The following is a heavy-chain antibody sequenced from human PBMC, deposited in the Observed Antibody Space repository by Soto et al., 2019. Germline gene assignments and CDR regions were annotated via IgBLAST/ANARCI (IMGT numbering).Heavy chain of an antibody. CDR1: GDTFTFYS. CDR3: ASSYGSGYRACDY. V-gene: IGHV1-69*02. Sequence: QVQLVQSGAEVKKPGSSVRVSCKASGDTFTFYSINWVRQAPGLGLEWMGRINPILSMSNYAQRFQGRVTMTADKSTGTAYRERSSLRSEDTAMYYWASSYGSGYRACDYGGQGALVTVSS. CDR2: INPILSMS. D-gene: IGHD3-10*01. J-gene: IGHJ4*02.